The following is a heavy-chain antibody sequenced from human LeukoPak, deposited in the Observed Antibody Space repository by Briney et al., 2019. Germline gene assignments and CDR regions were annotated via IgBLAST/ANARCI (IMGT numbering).Heavy chain of an antibody. CDR2: ISSSGSTI. Sequence: GGSLRLSCAASGFTFSSYEMNWVRQAPGKGLEWVSYISSSGSTIYYADSVKGRFTISRDNAKNSLYLQMNSLRAEDTAAYYCARGHSSSPNWFDPWGQGTLVTVSS. J-gene: IGHJ5*02. CDR1: GFTFSSYE. CDR3: ARGHSSSPNWFDP. D-gene: IGHD6-13*01. V-gene: IGHV3-48*03.